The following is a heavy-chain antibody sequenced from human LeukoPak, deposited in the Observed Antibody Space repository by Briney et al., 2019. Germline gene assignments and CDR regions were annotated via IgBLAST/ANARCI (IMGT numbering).Heavy chain of an antibody. D-gene: IGHD5-24*01. CDR2: IIPIFGTA. J-gene: IGHJ5*02. CDR1: GGTFSSYA. V-gene: IGHV1-69*06. CDR3: ARDNSVRDEAWWFNP. Sequence: AASVKVSCKASGGTFSSYAISWVRQAPGQGLEWMGGIIPIFGTANYAQKFQGRVTITADKSTSTAYMELSSLRSEDTAVYYCARDNSVRDEAWWFNPWGQGTLVTV.